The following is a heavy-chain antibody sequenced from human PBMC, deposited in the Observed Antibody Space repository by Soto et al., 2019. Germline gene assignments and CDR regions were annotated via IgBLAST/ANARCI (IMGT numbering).Heavy chain of an antibody. D-gene: IGHD3-22*01. CDR3: ARENYDSSGSNPYGMDV. CDR2: ISSTTDYI. V-gene: IGHV3-21*01. CDR1: GFTFTRYS. J-gene: IGHJ6*02. Sequence: GGSLRLSCAASGFTFTRYSMNWVRQAPGKGLEWVSSISSTTDYIYYADSMKGRFTVSRDNAKNSVYLEMNSLSAEDTAVYYCARENYDSSGSNPYGMDVWGQGTTVTVSS.